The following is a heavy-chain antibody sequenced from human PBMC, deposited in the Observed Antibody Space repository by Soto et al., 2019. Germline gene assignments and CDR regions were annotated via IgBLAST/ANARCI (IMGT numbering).Heavy chain of an antibody. CDR2: INAGNGNT. J-gene: IGHJ4*02. CDR3: AIVYCGGDCSPFDY. Sequence: ASVKVSCKASVYTFTSYARHWVRQAPGQGLEWMGWINAGNGNTKYSQKFQGRVTITRDTSASTAYMELSSLRAEDTAVYYCAIVYCGGDCSPFDYWGQGTLVTVSS. V-gene: IGHV1-3*01. CDR1: VYTFTSYA. D-gene: IGHD2-21*02.